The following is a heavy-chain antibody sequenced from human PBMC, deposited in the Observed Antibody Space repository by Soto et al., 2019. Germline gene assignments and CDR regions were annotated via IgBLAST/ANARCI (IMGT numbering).Heavy chain of an antibody. CDR3: ARAYGDWRYFDY. D-gene: IGHD3-10*01. CDR1: GFTFSGYA. J-gene: IGHJ4*02. CDR2: IWYDGSNK. V-gene: IGHV3-33*01. Sequence: QVQLVESGGGVVQPGRSLRLSCAASGFTFSGYAMHWVRQAPGKGPEWLAVIWYDGSNKYYGDSVKGRFTISRDNSRNTLYMQMNSLRVEDTAVYYCARAYGDWRYFDYWGQGTLVTVSS.